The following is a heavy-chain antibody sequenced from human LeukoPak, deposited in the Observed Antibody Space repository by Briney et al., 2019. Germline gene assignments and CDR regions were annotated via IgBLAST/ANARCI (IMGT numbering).Heavy chain of an antibody. D-gene: IGHD1-26*01. J-gene: IGHJ4*02. CDR3: ARDGGSYGY. V-gene: IGHV3-21*01. CDR2: ISSSSNYI. Sequence: GGSLRLSCAASGFTFSSYNMNWVRQAPGKGLEWVSSISSSSNYINYADSVKGRFTISRDNAENSLYLQMNSLRAEDTAVYYCARDGGSYGYWGQGTLVTVSS. CDR1: GFTFSSYN.